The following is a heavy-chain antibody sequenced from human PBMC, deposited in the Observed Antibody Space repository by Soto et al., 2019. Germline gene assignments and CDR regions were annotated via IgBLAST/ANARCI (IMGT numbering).Heavy chain of an antibody. Sequence: PSETLSLTCAVYGGSCSGDYWSWIRQPPGKGLEWIGEINHSGSTNYNPSLKSRVTISVDTSKNQFSLKLSSVTAADTAVYYCARMDISGWYLGVDDATDIWGQGTMVT. V-gene: IGHV4-34*01. CDR2: INHSGST. D-gene: IGHD6-19*01. J-gene: IGHJ3*02. CDR1: GGSCSGDY. CDR3: ARMDISGWYLGVDDATDI.